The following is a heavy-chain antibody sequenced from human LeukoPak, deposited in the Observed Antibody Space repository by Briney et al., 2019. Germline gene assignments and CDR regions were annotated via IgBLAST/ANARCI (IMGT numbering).Heavy chain of an antibody. CDR3: ARGYTAMVFGSVLRWFDP. CDR2: INHSGST. D-gene: IGHD5-18*01. Sequence: SETLSLTCAVYGGSFSGYYWSWIRQPPGKGLGWIGEINHSGSTNYNPSLKSRVTISVDTSKNQFSLKLSSVTAADTAVYYCARGYTAMVFGSVLRWFDPWGQGTLVTVSS. CDR1: GGSFSGYY. J-gene: IGHJ5*02. V-gene: IGHV4-34*01.